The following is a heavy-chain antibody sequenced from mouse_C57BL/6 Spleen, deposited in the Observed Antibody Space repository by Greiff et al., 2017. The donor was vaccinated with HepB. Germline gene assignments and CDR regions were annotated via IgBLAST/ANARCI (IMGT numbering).Heavy chain of an antibody. CDR3: ARYMITGPHYYAMDY. Sequence: VQLQQSGAELARPGASVKLSCKASGYTFTSYGISWVKQRTGQGLEWIGEIYPRSGNTYYNEKFKGKATLTADKSSSTAYMELRSLTSEDSAVYFCARYMITGPHYYAMDYWGQGTSVTVSS. CDR2: IYPRSGNT. J-gene: IGHJ4*01. CDR1: GYTFTSYG. V-gene: IGHV1-81*01. D-gene: IGHD2-4*01.